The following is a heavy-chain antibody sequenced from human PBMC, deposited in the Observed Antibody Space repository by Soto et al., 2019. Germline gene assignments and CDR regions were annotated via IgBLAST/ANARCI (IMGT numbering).Heavy chain of an antibody. D-gene: IGHD2-2*01. V-gene: IGHV3-23*01. CDR1: GFTFSSYA. Sequence: GGSLRLSCAASGFTFSSYAMSWVRQAPGKGLEWVSAISGSGGSTYYADSVKGRFTISRDNSKNTLYLQMNSLRAEDTAVYYCARDESIVVVPAALSDAFDIWGQGTMVTVSS. CDR2: ISGSGGST. CDR3: ARDESIVVVPAALSDAFDI. J-gene: IGHJ3*02.